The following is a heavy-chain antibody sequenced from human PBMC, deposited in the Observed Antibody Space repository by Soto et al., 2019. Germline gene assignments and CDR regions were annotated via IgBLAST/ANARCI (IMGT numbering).Heavy chain of an antibody. CDR1: GFTFWSYA. V-gene: IGHV3-30*03. CDR3: ARGPSYSDSYFDY. Sequence: LRLSCAASGFTFWSYAMSWVRQPPGKGLQWLAVISYDGNNKYYADSVEGRFTISRDNSKNTVYLQMNSLRLEDTAVYYCARGPSYSDSYFDYWGQGTLVTVSS. D-gene: IGHD4-17*01. J-gene: IGHJ4*02. CDR2: ISYDGNNK.